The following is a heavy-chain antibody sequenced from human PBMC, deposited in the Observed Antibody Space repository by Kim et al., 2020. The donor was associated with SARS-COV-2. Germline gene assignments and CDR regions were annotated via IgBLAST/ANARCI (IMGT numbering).Heavy chain of an antibody. CDR3: AREVRSAWSLGGWFDP. Sequence: ASVKVSCKASGYTFTSYGISWVRQAPGQGLEWMGWISAYNGNTNYAQKLQGRVTMTTDTSTSTAYMELRSLRSDDTAVYYCAREVRSAWSLGGWFDPWGQGTLVTVSS. CDR1: GYTFTSYG. CDR2: ISAYNGNT. V-gene: IGHV1-18*01. D-gene: IGHD2-8*02. J-gene: IGHJ5*02.